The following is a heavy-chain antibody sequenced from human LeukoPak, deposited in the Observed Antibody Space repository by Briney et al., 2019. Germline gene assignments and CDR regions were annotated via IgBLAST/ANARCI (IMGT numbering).Heavy chain of an antibody. D-gene: IGHD2-15*01. J-gene: IGHJ6*03. CDR3: ARVTGYCSGGSCSREMVYYYYYMDV. Sequence: NPSETLSLTCTVSGYSISSGYYWGWIRQPPGKGLEWIGSIYHSGSTYYNPSLKSRVTISVDTSKNQFSLKLSSVTAADTAVYYCARVTGYCSGGSCSREMVYYYYYMDVWGKGTTVTVSS. CDR2: IYHSGST. CDR1: GYSISSGYY. V-gene: IGHV4-38-2*02.